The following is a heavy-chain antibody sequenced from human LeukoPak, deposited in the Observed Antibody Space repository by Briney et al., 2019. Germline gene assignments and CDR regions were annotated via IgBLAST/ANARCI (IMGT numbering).Heavy chain of an antibody. Sequence: GSLRLSCAASGFTFSSYAMNWVRQAPGKGLEWVSSISYSGGNSHYADSVKGRFTISRDNSKNTLYLQMISLRAEDTAVYYCAKDRGGYNYYCGMDVWGQGTTVTVSS. CDR2: ISYSGGNS. CDR1: GFTFSSYA. CDR3: AKDRGGYNYYCGMDV. J-gene: IGHJ6*02. V-gene: IGHV3-23*01.